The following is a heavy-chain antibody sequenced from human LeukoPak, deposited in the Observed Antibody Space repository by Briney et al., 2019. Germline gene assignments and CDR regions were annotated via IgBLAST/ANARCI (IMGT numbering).Heavy chain of an antibody. CDR2: IKQDGSEK. D-gene: IGHD5-12*01. CDR3: ARDPYSGYDTYYFDY. CDR1: GFTFSSYW. Sequence: GGSLRLSGAAAGFTFSSYWMSWVRQAPGKGLEWVANIKQDGSEKYYVDSVKGRFTISRDNAKNSLYLQMNSLRAEDAAVYYCARDPYSGYDTYYFDYWGQGTLVTVSS. J-gene: IGHJ4*02. V-gene: IGHV3-7*01.